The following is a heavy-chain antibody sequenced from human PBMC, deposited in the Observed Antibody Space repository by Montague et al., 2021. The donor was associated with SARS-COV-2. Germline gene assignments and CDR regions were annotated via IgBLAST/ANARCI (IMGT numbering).Heavy chain of an antibody. CDR1: RGSISSGGYY. J-gene: IGHJ3*02. CDR2: IYYSGST. CDR3: ARAATITMIVVVIDAFDI. V-gene: IGHV4-31*03. D-gene: IGHD3-22*01. Sequence: TLSLTCTVSRGSISSGGYYWSWIRQHPGKGLEWIGYIYYSGSTYYNPSLKSRVTISVDTSKNQFSLKLSSVTAADTAVYYCARAATITMIVVVIDAFDIWGQGTMVTVSS.